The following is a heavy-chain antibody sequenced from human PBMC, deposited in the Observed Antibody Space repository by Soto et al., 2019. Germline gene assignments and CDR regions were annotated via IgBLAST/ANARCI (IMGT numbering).Heavy chain of an antibody. V-gene: IGHV1-18*01. J-gene: IGHJ6*02. CDR3: AREGVLGFGEYYQYGLDV. D-gene: IGHD3-3*01. Sequence: QVQLVQSGAEVRKPGASVKVSCKASGYTFLNYGISWVRQAPGQGLEWMGWISPYNGNTNYGEKPQGRVTMTTDTSANTAYMELRSLRSDETAGYYCAREGVLGFGEYYQYGLDVWGQGTTVTVSS. CDR2: ISPYNGNT. CDR1: GYTFLNYG.